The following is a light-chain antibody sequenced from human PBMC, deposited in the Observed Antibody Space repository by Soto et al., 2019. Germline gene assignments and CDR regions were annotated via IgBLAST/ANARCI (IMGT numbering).Light chain of an antibody. CDR3: QHHGTSRRGMYT. CDR1: QSVMGSY. V-gene: IGKV3-20*01. J-gene: IGKJ2*01. CDR2: GAS. Sequence: EIVLTQSPGTLSLSPGERATLSCRASQSVMGSYVAWYQQKPGQAPRLLIYGASSRATGIPDRFSGSGSGTDFTLTISRLEPEDFAVYYCQHHGTSRRGMYTFGRGTKLEIK.